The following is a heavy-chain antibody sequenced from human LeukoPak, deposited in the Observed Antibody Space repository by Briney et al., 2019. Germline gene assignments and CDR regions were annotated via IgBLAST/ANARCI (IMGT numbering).Heavy chain of an antibody. V-gene: IGHV1-2*02. D-gene: IGHD1-26*01. CDR1: GYTFTGYY. CDR2: INPNSGGA. CDR3: ARDYSGSFFDY. J-gene: IGHJ4*02. Sequence: ASVKVSCKASGYTFTGYYMHWVRRAPGQGLEWMGWINPNSGGANYAQKFQGRVTMTRDTSISTAYMELSRLRSDDTAVYYCARDYSGSFFDYWGLGTLVTVSS.